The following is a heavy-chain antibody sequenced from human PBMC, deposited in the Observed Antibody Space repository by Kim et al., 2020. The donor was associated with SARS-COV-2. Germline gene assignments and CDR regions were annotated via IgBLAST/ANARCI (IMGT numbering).Heavy chain of an antibody. CDR3: ARSPRGCSSTSCPIDY. J-gene: IGHJ4*02. V-gene: IGHV3-7*03. D-gene: IGHD2-2*01. CDR1: GFTFSSYW. Sequence: GGSLRLSCAASGFTFSSYWMSWVRQAPGKGLEWVANIKQDGSEKYYVDSVKGRFTISRDHAKNSLYLQMNSLRAEDTAVYYCARSPRGCSSTSCPIDYWGQGTLVTVSS. CDR2: IKQDGSEK.